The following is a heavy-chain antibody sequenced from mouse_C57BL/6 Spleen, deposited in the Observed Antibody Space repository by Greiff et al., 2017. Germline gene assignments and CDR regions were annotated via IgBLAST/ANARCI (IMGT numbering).Heavy chain of an antibody. CDR1: GYTFTSYW. Sequence: QVQLQQPGAELVMPGASVKLSCKASGYTFTSYWMHWVKQRPGQGLEWIGEIDPSDSYTNYNQKFKGKSTLTVDKSSSPAYMQLSSLTSEDSAVYYCARGSLYFMGYWGQGTSVTVSS. CDR3: ARGSLYFMGY. V-gene: IGHV1-69*01. D-gene: IGHD1-1*01. CDR2: IDPSDSYT. J-gene: IGHJ4*01.